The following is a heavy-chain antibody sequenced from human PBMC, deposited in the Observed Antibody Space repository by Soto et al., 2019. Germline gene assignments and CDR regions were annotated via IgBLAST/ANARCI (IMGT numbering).Heavy chain of an antibody. CDR3: ARERAAAGGPYFDY. CDR2: ISSSSSTI. J-gene: IGHJ4*02. V-gene: IGHV3-48*01. D-gene: IGHD6-13*01. Sequence: EVQLVESGGGLVQPGGSLRLSCAASGFTFSSYSMNWVRQAPGKGLEWVSYISSSSSTIYYADSVKGRFTISRDNAKNSLYLPMNSLTAEDTAVYYCARERAAAGGPYFDYWGQGTLVTVSS. CDR1: GFTFSSYS.